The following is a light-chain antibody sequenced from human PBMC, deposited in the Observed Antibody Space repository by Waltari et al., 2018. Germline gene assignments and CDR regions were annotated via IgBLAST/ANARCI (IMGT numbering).Light chain of an antibody. Sequence: CKASQTINSTFLVWYQQKPGQAPRLIIHGASSRATAFPDRCSGSGSGTDFTLTISSLKPEDSAVYYCQQYDGSVLTFGGGTKVEI. V-gene: IGKV3-20*01. CDR1: QTINSTF. CDR2: GAS. J-gene: IGKJ4*01. CDR3: QQYDGSVLT.